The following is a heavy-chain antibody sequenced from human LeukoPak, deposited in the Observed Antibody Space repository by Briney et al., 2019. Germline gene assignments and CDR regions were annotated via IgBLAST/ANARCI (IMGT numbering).Heavy chain of an antibody. CDR3: ARDASFYDSDYFDN. D-gene: IGHD3-3*01. J-gene: IGHJ4*02. V-gene: IGHV1-69*06. Sequence: ASVKVSCKASGGTFSSYAISWVRQAPGQGLEWMGGIIPIFGTANYAQKFQGRVTITADKSTSTAYMELSSLRSDDTAVYYCARDASFYDSDYFDNWGLGALVTVSS. CDR1: GGTFSSYA. CDR2: IIPIFGTA.